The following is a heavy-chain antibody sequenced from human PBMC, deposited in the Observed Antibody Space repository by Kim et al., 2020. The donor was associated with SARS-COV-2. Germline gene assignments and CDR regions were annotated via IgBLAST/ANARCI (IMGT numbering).Heavy chain of an antibody. J-gene: IGHJ4*02. CDR1: GFTFSGHY. CDR2: IKQDGSET. CDR3: ARNHWYYFDY. Sequence: GGSLRLSCADSGFTFSGHYMPWVRQAPGKGLEWVAHIKQDGSETLYVDSVKGRFTISRDNAKKSLYLQMNSLRAEDTAMYYCARNHWYYFDYWGQGTLVT. V-gene: IGHV3-7*05. D-gene: IGHD2-8*02.